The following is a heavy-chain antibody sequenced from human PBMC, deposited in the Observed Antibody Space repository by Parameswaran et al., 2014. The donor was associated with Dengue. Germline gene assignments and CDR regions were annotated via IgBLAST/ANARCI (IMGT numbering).Heavy chain of an antibody. CDR2: TYYRSKWYN. J-gene: IGHJ6*02. V-gene: IGHV6-1*01. D-gene: IGHD3-10*01. Sequence: ISVARWIRQSPSRGLEWLGRTYYRSKWYNDYAVSVKSRITINPDTSKNQFSLQLNSVTPEDTAVYYCAREGARHYYGSGSYLDVWGQGTTVTVSS. CDR1: ISVA. CDR3: AREGARHYYGSGSYLDV.